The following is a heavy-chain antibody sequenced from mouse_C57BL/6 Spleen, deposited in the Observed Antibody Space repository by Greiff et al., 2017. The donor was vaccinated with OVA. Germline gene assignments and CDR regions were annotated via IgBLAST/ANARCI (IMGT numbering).Heavy chain of an antibody. CDR3: ARGTGYAMDY. CDR2: INPSTGGT. CDR1: GYSFTGYY. V-gene: IGHV1-42*01. J-gene: IGHJ4*01. Sequence: EVKLQESGPELVKPGASVKISCKASGYSFTGYYMNWVKQSPEKSLEWIGEINPSTGGTTYNQKFKAKATLTVDKSSSTAYMQLKSLTSEDSAVYYCARGTGYAMDYWGQGTSVTVSS. D-gene: IGHD3-3*01.